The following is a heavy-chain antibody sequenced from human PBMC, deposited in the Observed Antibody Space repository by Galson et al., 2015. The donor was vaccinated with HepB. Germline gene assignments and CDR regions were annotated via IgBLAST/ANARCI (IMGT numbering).Heavy chain of an antibody. CDR1: RFTFDDYG. Sequence: SLRLSCAASRFTFDDYGMSWVRQAPGKGLEWVSGINWNGGSTGYADSVKGRFTISRDNAKNSLYLQMNSLRAEDTALYYCAVDLNGSGSYFPFDYWGQGTLVTVSS. J-gene: IGHJ4*02. V-gene: IGHV3-20*04. CDR3: AVDLNGSGSYFPFDY. D-gene: IGHD3-10*01. CDR2: INWNGGST.